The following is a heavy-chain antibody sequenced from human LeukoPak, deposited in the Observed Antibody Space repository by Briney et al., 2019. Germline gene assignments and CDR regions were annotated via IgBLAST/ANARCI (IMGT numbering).Heavy chain of an antibody. V-gene: IGHV3-53*01. J-gene: IGHJ4*02. CDR2: IYSGGST. CDR1: GFTVSTKY. Sequence: PGGSLRLSCAASGFTVSTKYMNWVRQAPGKGLEWVSIIYSGGSTYYADSVKGRFTISRDNSKNTLYLQMNSLRAEDTAVYYCAKEAGIAVAGTGYYFDYWGQGTLVTVSS. CDR3: AKEAGIAVAGTGYYFDY. D-gene: IGHD6-19*01.